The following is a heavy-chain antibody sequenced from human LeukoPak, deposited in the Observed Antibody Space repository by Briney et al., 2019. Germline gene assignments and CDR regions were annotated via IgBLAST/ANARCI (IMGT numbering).Heavy chain of an antibody. D-gene: IGHD3-10*01. CDR1: GFTFSSYA. V-gene: IGHV3-30*01. CDR3: ARDSTYYYDSGSSGPHYFDF. J-gene: IGHJ4*02. CDR2: ISYHGDIT. Sequence: GGSLRLSCAASGFTFSSYAMHWVRQAPGKGLEWVALISYHGDITYYADSVKGRFTLSRANSKTTLFLQLNSLRAEDTAVYYCARDSTYYYDSGSSGPHYFDFWGQGTLVTVSS.